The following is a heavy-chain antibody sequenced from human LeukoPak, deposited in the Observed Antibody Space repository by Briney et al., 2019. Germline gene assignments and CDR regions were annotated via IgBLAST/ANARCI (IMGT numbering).Heavy chain of an antibody. Sequence: GGSLRLSCAASGFTFRSYAMHWVRQAPGKGLEWVAFISYDESNKDYADSVKGRFTISRDNSENMLYLQMSSLRVEDTAVYYCARDGEGYYYGLGSPYFDYWGQGTLVTVSS. J-gene: IGHJ4*02. V-gene: IGHV3-30*04. CDR2: ISYDESNK. CDR3: ARDGEGYYYGLGSPYFDY. D-gene: IGHD3-10*01. CDR1: GFTFRSYA.